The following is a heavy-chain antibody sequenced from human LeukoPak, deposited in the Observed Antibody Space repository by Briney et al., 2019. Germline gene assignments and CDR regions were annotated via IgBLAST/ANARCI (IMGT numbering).Heavy chain of an antibody. CDR1: GGTFSSYA. CDR3: ARDGRGYYYDSSGYYDY. Sequence: SVKVSCKASGGTFSSYAISWVRQAPGQGLEWMGRIIPIFGTANYAQKLQGRVTITTDESTSTAYMELSSLRSEDTAVYYCARDGRGYYYDSSGYYDYWGQGTLVTVSS. D-gene: IGHD3-22*01. CDR2: IIPIFGTA. J-gene: IGHJ4*02. V-gene: IGHV1-69*05.